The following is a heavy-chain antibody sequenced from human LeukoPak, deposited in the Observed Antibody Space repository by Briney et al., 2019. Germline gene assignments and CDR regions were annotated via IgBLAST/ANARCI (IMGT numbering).Heavy chain of an antibody. V-gene: IGHV4-31*03. J-gene: IGHJ4*02. Sequence: MASETLSLTCTVSGGSISSGGYYWSWIRQHPGKGLEWIGYIYYSGSTYYNPSLKCRVTISVDTSKNQFSLKLSSVTAADTAVYYCARVSGDFWSGYLDYWGQGTLVTVSS. CDR1: GGSISSGGYY. CDR2: IYYSGST. D-gene: IGHD3-3*01. CDR3: ARVSGDFWSGYLDY.